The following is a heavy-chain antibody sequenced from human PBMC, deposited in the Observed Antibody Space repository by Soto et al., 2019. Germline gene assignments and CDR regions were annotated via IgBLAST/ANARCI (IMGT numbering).Heavy chain of an antibody. CDR1: GYTFTGYY. Sequence: QVQLVQSGAEVKKPGASVKVSCKASGYTFTGYYMHWVRQAPGQGLEWMGWINPNSGGTNYAQKFQGRVTMTRDTSISTAYMELSRLRSDDTAVYYCARDRVGAASYYYYYGMDVWGQGTTVTVSS. CDR2: INPNSGGT. D-gene: IGHD1-26*01. J-gene: IGHJ6*02. CDR3: ARDRVGAASYYYYYGMDV. V-gene: IGHV1-2*02.